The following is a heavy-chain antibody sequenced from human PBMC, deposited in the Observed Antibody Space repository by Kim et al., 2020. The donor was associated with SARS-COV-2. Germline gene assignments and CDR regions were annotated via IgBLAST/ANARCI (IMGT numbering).Heavy chain of an antibody. CDR2: IYSGGST. V-gene: IGHV3-53*01. D-gene: IGHD3-22*01. Sequence: GGSLRLSCAASGFTVSSNYMSWVRQAPGKGLEWVSVIYSGGSTYYADSVKGRFTISRDNSKNTLYLQMNSLRAEDTAVYYCARAPPSYYYDSSGYYSGGVEDIYGMDVWGQGTTVTVSS. CDR3: ARAPPSYYYDSSGYYSGGVEDIYGMDV. CDR1: GFTVSSNY. J-gene: IGHJ6*02.